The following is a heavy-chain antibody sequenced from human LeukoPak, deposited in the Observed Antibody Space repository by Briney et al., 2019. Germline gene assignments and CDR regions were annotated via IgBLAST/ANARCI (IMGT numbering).Heavy chain of an antibody. CDR2: IKEDGSQT. J-gene: IGHJ4*02. CDR1: GFTFSSYS. V-gene: IGHV3-7*01. CDR3: ATDGRAGRHDFDY. D-gene: IGHD3-10*01. Sequence: GGSLRLSCAASGFTFSSYSMNWVRQAPGKGLEWVANIKEDGSQTYYEASVKGRFTISRDNAKNSVYLQMDSLRAEDTAVYFCATDGRAGRHDFDYWGQGTLVTVSS.